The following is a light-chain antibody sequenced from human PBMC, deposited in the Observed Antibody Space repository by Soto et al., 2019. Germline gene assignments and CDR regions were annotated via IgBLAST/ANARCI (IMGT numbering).Light chain of an antibody. CDR3: HQYGSSAPMN. J-gene: IGKJ5*01. Sequence: IVLTDSPGTRAYSPLVMSPRYCTSSQSGHSTYIVWCQQKSGQALRLLIYTASSRATGIPHRFSGSGSGTAVSPTIIRLEPDDFSVYYCHQYGSSAPMNFGQGTRLEIK. CDR2: TAS. CDR1: QSGHSTY. V-gene: IGKV3-20*01.